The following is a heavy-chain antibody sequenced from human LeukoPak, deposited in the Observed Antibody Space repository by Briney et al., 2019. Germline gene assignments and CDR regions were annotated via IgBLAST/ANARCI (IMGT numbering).Heavy chain of an antibody. V-gene: IGHV3-23*01. J-gene: IGHJ4*02. CDR3: ARTVTYYYDSSGYYSPGHFDY. CDR2: ISGSGGST. CDR1: GFTFSSYA. D-gene: IGHD3-22*01. Sequence: PGGSLRLSCAASGFTFSSYAMSWVRQAPGKGLEWVSAISGSGGSTYYADSVKGRFTISRDNAKNSLYLQMNSLRAEDTAVYYCARTVTYYYDSSGYYSPGHFDYWGQGNLVTVSS.